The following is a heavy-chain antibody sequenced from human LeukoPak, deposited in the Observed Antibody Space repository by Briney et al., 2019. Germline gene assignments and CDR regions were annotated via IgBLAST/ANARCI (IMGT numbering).Heavy chain of an antibody. CDR2: ISSSGRAI. CDR1: GFIVSSCE. CDR3: AKSSRWAHMDY. J-gene: IGHJ4*01. V-gene: IGHV3-48*03. Sequence: SGGSLRLSCALAGFIVSSCEMNWARQAPGKGLEWVSYISSSGRAIYYADSVKGRFTVSIDNAKNSLYLQMNSFRAEDTAVYYCAKSSRWAHMDYWGQGTLVTVSS. D-gene: IGHD4-23*01.